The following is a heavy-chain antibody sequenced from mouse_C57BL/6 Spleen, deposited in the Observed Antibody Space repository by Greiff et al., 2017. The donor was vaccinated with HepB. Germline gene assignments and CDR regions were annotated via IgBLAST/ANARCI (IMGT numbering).Heavy chain of an antibody. J-gene: IGHJ4*01. CDR3: ARSYAMAY. CDR2: IYPGDGDT. CDR1: GYAFSSSW. Sequence: VKLQESGPELVKPGASVKISCKASGYAFSSSWMNWVKQRPGKGLEWIGRIYPGDGDTNYNGKFKGKATLTADKSSSTAYMQLSSLTSEDSAVYFCARSYAMAYWGQGTSVTVSS. V-gene: IGHV1-82*01.